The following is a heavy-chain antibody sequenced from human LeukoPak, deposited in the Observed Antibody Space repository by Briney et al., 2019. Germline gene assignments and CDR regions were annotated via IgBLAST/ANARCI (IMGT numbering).Heavy chain of an antibody. CDR2: MYYSGST. CDR1: GYTFSSFSIN. D-gene: IGHD3-3*01. V-gene: IGHV4-39*01. J-gene: IGHJ4*02. CDR3: ARHDFWSGNYGENYFDY. Sequence: PGGSLRLSCAASGYTFSSFSINWVRQPPGKGLEWIGSMYYSGSTYYNPSLKSRVTLSVDTSKNQLFLKLSSVTAADTAVYYCARHDFWSGNYGENYFDYWGQGTLVTVSS.